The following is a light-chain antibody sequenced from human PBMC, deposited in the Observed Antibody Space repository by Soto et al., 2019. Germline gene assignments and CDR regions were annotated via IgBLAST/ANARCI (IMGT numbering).Light chain of an antibody. J-gene: IGLJ2*01. CDR3: SSYTSSSTLEV. CDR2: DVS. CDR1: SSDVGGYNY. Sequence: QSALTQPASVSGSPGQSITISCTGTSSDVGGYNYVSWYQQHPGEAPKLMIYDVSNRPSGVSNRFSGSKSGNTASLTISGLQAEDEADYYCSSYTSSSTLEVFGGGTKLTVL. V-gene: IGLV2-14*01.